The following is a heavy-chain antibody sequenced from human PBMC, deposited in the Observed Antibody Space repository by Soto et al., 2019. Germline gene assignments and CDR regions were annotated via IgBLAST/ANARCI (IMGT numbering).Heavy chain of an antibody. D-gene: IGHD3-10*01. CDR2: INAGNGNT. CDR1: GYTFTSYA. J-gene: IGHJ4*02. Sequence: EASLKVSCKASGYTFTSYAMHWVRQAPGQRLEWMGWINAGNGNTKYSQKFQGRVTITRDTSASTAYMELSSLRSEDTAVYYCARGSGRFGELLDYWGQGTLVTVSS. V-gene: IGHV1-3*01. CDR3: ARGSGRFGELLDY.